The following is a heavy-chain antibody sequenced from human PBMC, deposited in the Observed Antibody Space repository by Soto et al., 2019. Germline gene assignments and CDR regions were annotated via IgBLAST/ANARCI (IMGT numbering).Heavy chain of an antibody. Sequence: EVQLLQSGGGLVQPGGSLRLSCAAYGFSFRSFPMSWVRQAPGKGLESVAVIMGTGGKTYYADSVQGRFTSSRDDSTSTVFLQMNSLRADDTATYYCAKGGANWYFDYRGQGTLVTVTS. CDR3: AKGGANWYFDY. V-gene: IGHV3-23*01. CDR2: IMGTGGKT. J-gene: IGHJ4*02. D-gene: IGHD1-1*01. CDR1: GFSFRSFP.